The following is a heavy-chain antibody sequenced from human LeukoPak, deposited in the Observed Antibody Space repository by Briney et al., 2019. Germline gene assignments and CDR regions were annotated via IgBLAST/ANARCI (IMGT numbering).Heavy chain of an antibody. V-gene: IGHV3-30*02. CDR2: IRYDGSNK. CDR3: ARVYYGSGSLYQYYYYMDV. CDR1: GFTFSSYG. J-gene: IGHJ6*03. Sequence: GGSLRLSCAASGFTFSSYGLHWVRQAPGKGLEWVAFIRYDGSNKYYADSVKGRLTISRDNSKKTLYLQMNSLRAEDTAVYYCARVYYGSGSLYQYYYYMDVWGKGTTVTISS. D-gene: IGHD3-10*01.